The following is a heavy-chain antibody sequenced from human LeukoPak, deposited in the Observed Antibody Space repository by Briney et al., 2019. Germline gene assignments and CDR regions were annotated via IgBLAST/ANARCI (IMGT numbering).Heavy chain of an antibody. CDR1: GGSFSGYY. V-gene: IGHV4-34*01. CDR3: ARLRDTNYYYGMDV. D-gene: IGHD3-3*01. J-gene: IGHJ6*02. Sequence: SETLSLTCAVYGGSFSGYYWSWIRQPPGKGLEWIGEINHSGSTNYNPSLKSRVTISVDTSKNQFSLKLSSVTAADTAVYYCARLRDTNYYYGMDVWGQGTTVTVSS. CDR2: INHSGST.